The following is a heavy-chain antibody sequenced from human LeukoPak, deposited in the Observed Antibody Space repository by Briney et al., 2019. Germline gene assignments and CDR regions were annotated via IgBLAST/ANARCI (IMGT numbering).Heavy chain of an antibody. CDR3: ATYPDGITVTRYYFDS. Sequence: GGSLRLSCAASGFSFNTYAMNWVRQAPGKGLEWVSSINSESVYIYYADSAKGRFTISRDNAKNSLYRQMNSLTAEDTAVYYCATYPDGITVTRYYFDSWGQGALVTVSS. CDR2: INSESVYI. CDR1: GFSFNTYA. J-gene: IGHJ4*02. D-gene: IGHD3-22*01. V-gene: IGHV3-21*01.